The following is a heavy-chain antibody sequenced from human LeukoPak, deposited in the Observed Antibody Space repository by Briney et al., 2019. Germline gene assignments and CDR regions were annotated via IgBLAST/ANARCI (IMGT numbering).Heavy chain of an antibody. D-gene: IGHD3-10*01. J-gene: IGHJ6*02. CDR1: GGSISSGDYY. CDR3: ARDVGDYGSGSYYYHYYGMDV. V-gene: IGHV4-30-4*01. CDR2: IYYSGST. Sequence: PSETLSLTCTVSGGSISSGDYYWSWIRQPPGKGLEWIGYIYYSGSTYYNPSLKSRVTISVDTSKNQFSLKLSSVTAADTAVYYCARDVGDYGSGSYYYHYYGMDVWGQGTTVTVSS.